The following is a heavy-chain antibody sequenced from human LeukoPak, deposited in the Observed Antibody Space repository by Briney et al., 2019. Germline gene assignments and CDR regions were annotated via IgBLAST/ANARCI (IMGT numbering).Heavy chain of an antibody. CDR1: GGSLSGYY. CDR3: ARGERLGYVDY. Sequence: SETLSLTCAVYGGSLSGYYWSWIRQPPGKGLEWIGETSHSGTTNYNPSLESRVTISADTSKNQFSLKLTSVTAADTAVYYCARGERLGYVDYWGQGTLVTVSS. V-gene: IGHV4-34*01. D-gene: IGHD2-15*01. CDR2: TSHSGTT. J-gene: IGHJ4*02.